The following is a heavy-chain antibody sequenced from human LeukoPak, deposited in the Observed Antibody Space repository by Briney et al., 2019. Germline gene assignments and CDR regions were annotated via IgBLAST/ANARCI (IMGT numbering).Heavy chain of an antibody. Sequence: ASVKVSCKASGHTFSSYAMNWVRQAPGQGLEWMGWMNTNTGNPTYAQGFTGRFVFSLDTSVSTAYLQISSLQAEDTAVYYCARSNNDGDYLGVGFDYWGQGTLVTVSS. CDR2: MNTNTGNP. V-gene: IGHV7-4-1*02. J-gene: IGHJ4*02. D-gene: IGHD4-17*01. CDR1: GHTFSSYA. CDR3: ARSNNDGDYLGVGFDY.